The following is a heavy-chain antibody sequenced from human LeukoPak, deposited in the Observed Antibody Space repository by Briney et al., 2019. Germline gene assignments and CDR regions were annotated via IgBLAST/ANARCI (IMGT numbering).Heavy chain of an antibody. D-gene: IGHD5-18*01. CDR2: VNHSGST. J-gene: IGHJ4*02. CDR1: GGSFSGYY. V-gene: IGHV4-34*01. CDR3: ALLRDTAMVILDY. Sequence: SETLSLTCAVYGGSFSGYYWSWIRQPPGKGLEWIGEVNHSGSTNYNPSLKSRVTISVDTSKNQFSLKLSSVTAADTAVYYCALLRDTAMVILDYWGQGTLVTVSS.